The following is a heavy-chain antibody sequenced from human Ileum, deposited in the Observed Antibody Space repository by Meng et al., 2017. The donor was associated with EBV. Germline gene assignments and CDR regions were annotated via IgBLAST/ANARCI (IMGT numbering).Heavy chain of an antibody. CDR1: GFTFSNFA. CDR2: ISSDGSNK. Sequence: QVQLVESGGGVVQPVRSLSLSCAASGFTFSNFAMHWVRQAPGKGLEWMAVISSDGSNKYYTDSVKGRFTISRDNSKNPLYLQMNSLRLEDTALYFCAKEFMLRGLILGLDYWGQGALVTVSS. D-gene: IGHD3-10*01. J-gene: IGHJ4*02. CDR3: AKEFMLRGLILGLDY. V-gene: IGHV3-30*18.